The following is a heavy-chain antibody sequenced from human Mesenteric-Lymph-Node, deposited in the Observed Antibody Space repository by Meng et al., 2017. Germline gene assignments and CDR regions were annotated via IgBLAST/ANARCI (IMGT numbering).Heavy chain of an antibody. CDR2: ISYDGSNE. Sequence: GESLKISCAASGFTFTNYAMHWVRQAPGKGLEWVTVISYDGSNEYYADSVKGRFTISRDNSKNTLYLQMDSLRPEDTAVYHCARDGPKDTSMLYYFDHWGQGTLVTVSS. CDR1: GFTFTNYA. CDR3: ARDGPKDTSMLYYFDH. J-gene: IGHJ4*02. V-gene: IGHV3-30*01. D-gene: IGHD5-18*01.